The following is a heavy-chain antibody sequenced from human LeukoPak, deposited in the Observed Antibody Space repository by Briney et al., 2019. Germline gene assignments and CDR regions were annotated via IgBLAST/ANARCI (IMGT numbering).Heavy chain of an antibody. Sequence: SETLSLTCTVSGGSMSSSSYYWGWIRQPPGKRLEWIATIFYLGSTYYNPSLRSRVTMSVDTSKNQFSLKLNSVTAADTAVYYCARHLYSESYYFWGPGTLVTVSS. CDR1: GGSMSSSSYY. D-gene: IGHD1-26*01. CDR2: IFYLGST. J-gene: IGHJ4*02. V-gene: IGHV4-39*01. CDR3: ARHLYSESYYF.